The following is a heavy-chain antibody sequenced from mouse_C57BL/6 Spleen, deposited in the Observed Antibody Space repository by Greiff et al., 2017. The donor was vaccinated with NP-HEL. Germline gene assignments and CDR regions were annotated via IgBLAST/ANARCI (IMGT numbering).Heavy chain of an antibody. CDR2: IYPSDSET. Sequence: QVQLQQPGAELVRPGSSVKLSCKASGYTFTSYWMDWVKQRPGQGLEWIGNIYPSDSETHYNQKFKDKATLTVDKSSSTAYMQLSSLTSEDSAVYYCARTGDYDGAMDYWGQGTSVTVSS. J-gene: IGHJ4*01. CDR1: GYTFTSYW. V-gene: IGHV1-61*01. D-gene: IGHD2-4*01. CDR3: ARTGDYDGAMDY.